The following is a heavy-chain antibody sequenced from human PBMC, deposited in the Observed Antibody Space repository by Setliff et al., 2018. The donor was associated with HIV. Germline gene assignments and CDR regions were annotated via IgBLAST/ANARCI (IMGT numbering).Heavy chain of an antibody. D-gene: IGHD2-15*01. J-gene: IGHJ3*02. CDR3: ARFPLLHKNAFDI. Sequence: PSETLSLTCAVYDGSLSGYYWSWIRQPPGKGLEWIGEIEHSGSTNYNPSLKSRVTISVDTSRNQFSLNLSSVTAADTAVYYCARFPLLHKNAFDIWGQGTMVTVSS. CDR2: IEHSGST. V-gene: IGHV4-34*01. CDR1: DGSLSGYY.